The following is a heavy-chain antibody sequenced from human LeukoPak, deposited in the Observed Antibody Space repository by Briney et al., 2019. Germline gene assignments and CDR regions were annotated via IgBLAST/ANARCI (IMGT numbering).Heavy chain of an antibody. V-gene: IGHV4-59*05. CDR3: HYYDRGGPGS. J-gene: IGHJ5*02. CDR2: IYYSGST. D-gene: IGHD3-22*01. Sequence: GSLRLSCAASGFTFSSYSMNWVRQAPGKGLEWIGSIYYSGSTYYNPSLKSRVTISVDTSKNEFSLKLSSVTAADTAVYYCHYYDRGGPGSWGQGTLVTVSS. CDR1: GFTFSSYSMN.